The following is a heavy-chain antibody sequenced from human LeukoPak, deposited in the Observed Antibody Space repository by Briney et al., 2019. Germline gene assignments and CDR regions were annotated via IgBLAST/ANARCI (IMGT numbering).Heavy chain of an antibody. J-gene: IGHJ2*01. D-gene: IGHD6-13*01. CDR2: IKHSGST. CDR1: GGSFSGYY. Sequence: SETLSLTCAVYGGSFSGYYWSWIRQPPGKGLEWIGEIKHSGSTNYNPSLKSRVTISVDTSKNQFSLKLSSVTAADTAVYYCARGSRHASGYSSSWRTRYFDLWGRGTLVTVSS. V-gene: IGHV4-34*01. CDR3: ARGSRHASGYSSSWRTRYFDL.